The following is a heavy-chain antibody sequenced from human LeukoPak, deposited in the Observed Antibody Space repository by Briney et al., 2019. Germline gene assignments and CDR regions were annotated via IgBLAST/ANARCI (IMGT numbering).Heavy chain of an antibody. Sequence: ASVKASCKASGGTFSSYAISWVRQAPGQGLEWMGRIIPILGIANYAQKFQGRVTITADKSTSTAYMELSSLRSEDTAVYYCARGEAAAYTYFDYWGQGTLVTVSS. J-gene: IGHJ4*02. CDR3: ARGEAAAYTYFDY. CDR2: IIPILGIA. CDR1: GGTFSSYA. V-gene: IGHV1-69*04. D-gene: IGHD6-13*01.